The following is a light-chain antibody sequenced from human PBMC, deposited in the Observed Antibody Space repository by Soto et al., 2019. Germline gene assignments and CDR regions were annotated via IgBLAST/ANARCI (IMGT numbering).Light chain of an antibody. V-gene: IGKV3-15*01. CDR3: QQYNNWPL. J-gene: IGKJ1*01. CDR1: QSVSSN. CDR2: GAS. Sequence: EIVMTQSPATLSVSPGERDTLSCRASQSVSSNLAWYQQKPRHAPRLLIYGASTRATGIPARFSGSGSGKEFTLTISSLQSEDFAVYYRQQYNNWPLFGQGTKV.